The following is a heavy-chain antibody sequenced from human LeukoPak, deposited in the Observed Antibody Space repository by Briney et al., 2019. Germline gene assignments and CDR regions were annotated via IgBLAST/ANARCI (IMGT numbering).Heavy chain of an antibody. CDR1: GFTFSSYA. CDR3: ASPYYYDSSGPERAFDI. D-gene: IGHD3-22*01. Sequence: PGGSLRLSCAASGFTFSSYAMHWVRQAPGKGLEWVAVISYDGSNKYYADSVKGRFTISRDNSKNTLYLQMNSLRAEDTAVYYCASPYYYDSSGPERAFDIWGQGTMVTVSS. CDR2: ISYDGSNK. V-gene: IGHV3-30*04. J-gene: IGHJ3*02.